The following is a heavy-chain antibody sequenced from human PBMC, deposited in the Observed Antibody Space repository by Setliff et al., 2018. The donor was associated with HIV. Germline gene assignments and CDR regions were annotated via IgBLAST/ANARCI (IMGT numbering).Heavy chain of an antibody. Sequence: LSLTCTVSGDSVSSASYYWSWIRQPPGKGLEWIGYIYYSGTTKYKPSLKSRVTISVDTSKNQFSLKLSSVTAADTAVYYCASEAWTSYRSSSGYYYYYMDVWGKGTTVTVSS. D-gene: IGHD6-6*01. V-gene: IGHV4-61*01. CDR1: GDSVSSASYY. J-gene: IGHJ6*03. CDR2: IYYSGTT. CDR3: ASEAWTSYRSSSGYYYYYMDV.